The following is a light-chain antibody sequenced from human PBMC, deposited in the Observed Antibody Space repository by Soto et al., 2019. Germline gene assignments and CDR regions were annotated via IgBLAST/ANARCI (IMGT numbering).Light chain of an antibody. CDR3: QKYNSAPRT. J-gene: IGKJ1*01. CDR2: AAS. CDR1: QGISNY. Sequence: DIQMTQSPSSLSASVGDRVTITCRASQGISNYLAWYQQKPGKVPKLLIYAASTLQSGVPPRFSGSGSGTDFTLTISSLQPEEVATYYCQKYNSAPRTFGQGNKVEIK. V-gene: IGKV1-27*01.